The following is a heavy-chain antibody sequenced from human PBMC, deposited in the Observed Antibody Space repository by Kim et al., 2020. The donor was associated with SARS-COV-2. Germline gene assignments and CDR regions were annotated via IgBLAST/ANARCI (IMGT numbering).Heavy chain of an antibody. J-gene: IGHJ6*02. D-gene: IGHD2-2*02. CDR1: GGTFSSYA. V-gene: IGHV1-69*13. CDR2: IIPIFGTA. Sequence: SVKVSCKASGGTFSSYAISWVRQAPGQGLEWMGGIIPIFGTANYAQKFQGRVTITADESTSTAYMELSSLRSEDTAVYYCARKYCSSTSCYSPYYYGMDVWGQGTTVTVSS. CDR3: ARKYCSSTSCYSPYYYGMDV.